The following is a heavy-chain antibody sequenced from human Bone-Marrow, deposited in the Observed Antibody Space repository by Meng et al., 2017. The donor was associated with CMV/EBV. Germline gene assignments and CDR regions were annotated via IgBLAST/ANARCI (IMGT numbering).Heavy chain of an antibody. Sequence: SETLSLTCTVSGYSISSDYYWSWIRQPPGKGLEWIGYIYYSGSTNYNPSLKSRVTISVDTSKNQFSLKLSSVTAAGTAVYYCARVVFGEVVPYDYWGQGTLVTVSS. CDR2: IYYSGST. D-gene: IGHD3-10*02. J-gene: IGHJ4*02. V-gene: IGHV4-59*01. CDR1: GYSISSDYY. CDR3: ARVVFGEVVPYDY.